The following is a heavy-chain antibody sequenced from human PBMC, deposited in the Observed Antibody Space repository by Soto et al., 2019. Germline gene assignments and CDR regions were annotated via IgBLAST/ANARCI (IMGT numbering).Heavy chain of an antibody. CDR3: AKTTYYYGSGSYYRWFDP. V-gene: IGHV4-34*01. Sequence: SETLSLTCPVHGGSFRGYYWSWLRQPPGKGLEWIGEINHRGSTNYNPSLKIRVTISVDTSKNYFSLNLSSLTAADTAVFYCAKTTYYYGSGSYYRWFDPWGHGTLVT. CDR2: INHRGST. D-gene: IGHD3-10*01. CDR1: GGSFRGYY. J-gene: IGHJ5*02.